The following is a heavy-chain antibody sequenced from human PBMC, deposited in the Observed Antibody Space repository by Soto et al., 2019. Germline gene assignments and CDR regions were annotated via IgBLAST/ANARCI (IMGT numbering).Heavy chain of an antibody. D-gene: IGHD6-19*01. J-gene: IGHJ4*02. Sequence: PVGSLILSCASSGFPFSSYGMHLVRPAPGKGLEWVAVIWYDGSNKYYADSVKGRFTISRDNSKNTLYLQMNSLRAEDTAVYYCARVLSGYSSGWDDFDYWGQGTLVTVSA. V-gene: IGHV3-33*01. CDR1: GFPFSSYG. CDR3: ARVLSGYSSGWDDFDY. CDR2: IWYDGSNK.